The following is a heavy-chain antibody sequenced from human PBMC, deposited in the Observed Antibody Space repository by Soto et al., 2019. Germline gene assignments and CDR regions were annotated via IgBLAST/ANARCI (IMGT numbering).Heavy chain of an antibody. CDR1: GYTFTSYG. J-gene: IGHJ4*01. V-gene: IGHV1-18*04. Sequence: ASVKVSCKASGYTFTSYGISWVRQAPGQGLEWMGWISAYNGNTNYAQKLQGRVTMTRDTSISTAYMELSRLRSDDTAVYYCASGDTAMSYYFDFSGPVTLVTVSS. D-gene: IGHD5-18*01. CDR3: ASGDTAMSYYFDF. CDR2: ISAYNGNT.